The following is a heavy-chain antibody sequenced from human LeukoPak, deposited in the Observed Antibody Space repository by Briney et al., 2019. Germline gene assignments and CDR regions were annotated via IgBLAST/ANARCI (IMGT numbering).Heavy chain of an antibody. CDR3: ARVGFSYYFDY. D-gene: IGHD3-10*01. Sequence: GGSLRLSCAASGFTVSSNYMSWVRQAPGKGLEWVSVIYSGGSTYYADSVKGRFTISRDNSKNTLYLQMNNLRAEDTAVYYCARVGFSYYFDYWGQGTLATVSS. V-gene: IGHV3-53*01. CDR1: GFTVSSNY. CDR2: IYSGGST. J-gene: IGHJ4*02.